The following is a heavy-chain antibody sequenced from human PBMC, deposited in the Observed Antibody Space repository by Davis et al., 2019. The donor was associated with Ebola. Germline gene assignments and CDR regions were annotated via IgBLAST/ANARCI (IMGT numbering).Heavy chain of an antibody. V-gene: IGHV3-30*18. Sequence: PGGSLRLSCAASGFIFGYFGMHWVRQAPGKGLEWVTMITHDGGNKYYADSVKGRFTISRDNSKSTLLLQMNSLRAEDTAVYYCAKDRGYSSGWFDHNFDYWGQGALVTVSS. J-gene: IGHJ4*02. D-gene: IGHD6-19*01. CDR3: AKDRGYSSGWFDHNFDY. CDR2: ITHDGGNK. CDR1: GFIFGYFG.